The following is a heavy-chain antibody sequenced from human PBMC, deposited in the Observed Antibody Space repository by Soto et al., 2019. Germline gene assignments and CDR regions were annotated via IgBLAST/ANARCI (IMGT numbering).Heavy chain of an antibody. Sequence: PGGSLRLSCAASGFTFGTFTMTWVRQAPGKGLEWVSCVSGSGVTTKYSDPVKGRFTISRDNSKNTLYLQLNTLTAEDTAVYYCVSNSGYDFWSGFLYWGQGALVTVSS. CDR2: VSGSGVTT. CDR1: GFTFGTFT. D-gene: IGHD3-3*01. J-gene: IGHJ4*02. V-gene: IGHV3-23*01. CDR3: VSNSGYDFWSGFLY.